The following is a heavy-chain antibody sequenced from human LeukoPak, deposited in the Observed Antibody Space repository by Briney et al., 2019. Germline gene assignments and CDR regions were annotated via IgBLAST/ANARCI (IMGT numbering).Heavy chain of an antibody. Sequence: GGSLRLSCAASGFTFSSYAMHWVRQAPGKGLEWVAVISYDGSNKYYADSVKGRFTISRDISNNMVYLQMSSLRVEDTAMYYCARDGGTAYYYFDYWSQGTLVTVSS. D-gene: IGHD3-9*01. J-gene: IGHJ4*02. V-gene: IGHV3-30-3*01. CDR3: ARDGGTAYYYFDY. CDR2: ISYDGSNK. CDR1: GFTFSSYA.